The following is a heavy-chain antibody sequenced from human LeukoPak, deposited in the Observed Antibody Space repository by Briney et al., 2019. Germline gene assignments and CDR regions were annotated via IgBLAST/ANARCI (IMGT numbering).Heavy chain of an antibody. V-gene: IGHV1-18*01. CDR3: ARIYYTVSIVVVTATEFDY. D-gene: IGHD2-21*02. Sequence: GASVKVSCKASGCTFTSYGISWVRQAPGQGLEWMGWISAYNGNTDYAQELQGRVTMTTDTSTSTAYMELRSLRSDDTAVYYCARIYYTVSIVVVTATEFDYWGQGTLVTVSS. CDR1: GCTFTSYG. J-gene: IGHJ4*02. CDR2: ISAYNGNT.